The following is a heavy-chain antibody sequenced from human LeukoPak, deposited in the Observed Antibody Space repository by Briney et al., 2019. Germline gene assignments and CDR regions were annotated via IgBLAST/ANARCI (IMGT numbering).Heavy chain of an antibody. CDR1: GFTFRSYA. D-gene: IGHD2-2*01. Sequence: GGSLRLSCAASGFTFRSYAMSWVRQAPGKGLEWVSGISGSGGSPYHADSVKGRFTISRDNSKNTLLLQMNSLRAEDTAVYYCVRERYCSGTSCFELGYWGQGILVTVSS. CDR3: VRERYCSGTSCFELGY. J-gene: IGHJ4*02. CDR2: ISGSGGSP. V-gene: IGHV3-23*01.